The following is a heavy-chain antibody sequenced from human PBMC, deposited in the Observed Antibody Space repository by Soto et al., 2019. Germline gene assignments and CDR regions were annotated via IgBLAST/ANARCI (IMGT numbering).Heavy chain of an antibody. CDR2: IYYSGST. CDR1: GGSISSGDYY. CDR3: ARDRGYSGYNWFDP. J-gene: IGHJ5*02. Sequence: PSETLYLTCTVSGGSISSGDYYWSWIRQHPGKGLEWIGYIYYSGSTYYNPSLKSRVTISVDTSKNQFSLKLSSVTAADTAVYYCARDRGYSGYNWFDPWGQGTLVTVSS. V-gene: IGHV4-31*03. D-gene: IGHD5-12*01.